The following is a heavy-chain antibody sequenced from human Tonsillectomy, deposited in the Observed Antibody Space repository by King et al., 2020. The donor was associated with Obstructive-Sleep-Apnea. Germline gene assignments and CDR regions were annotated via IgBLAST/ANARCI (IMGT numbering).Heavy chain of an antibody. CDR2: IYYSGST. V-gene: IGHV4-39*01. J-gene: IGHJ1*01. D-gene: IGHD6-19*01. CDR1: GGSISSSSYY. Sequence: QLQESGPGLVKPSETLSLTCTVSGGSISSSSYYWGWIRQPPGKGLEGIGRIYYSGSTYYNTSPKSRVTISVDPSKNPFSLKLSSVTAADTAVYYCASRLGSQWLVPAVYFQHWGQGTLVTVSS. CDR3: ASRLGSQWLVPAVYFQH.